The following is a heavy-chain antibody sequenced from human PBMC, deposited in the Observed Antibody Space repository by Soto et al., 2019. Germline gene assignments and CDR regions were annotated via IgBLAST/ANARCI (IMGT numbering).Heavy chain of an antibody. V-gene: IGHV3-23*01. Sequence: PGGSLRLSCAASGFTFSSYAMSWARQEPGKGLEWVSAISGSGGSTYYADSVKGRFTISRDNSKNTPYLQMNSLRADDTDVYYCARARAITGTTRGYYYYYYGMDVWGQGTTVTVSS. D-gene: IGHD1-7*01. CDR2: ISGSGGST. CDR1: GFTFSSYA. J-gene: IGHJ6*02. CDR3: ARARAITGTTRGYYYYYYGMDV.